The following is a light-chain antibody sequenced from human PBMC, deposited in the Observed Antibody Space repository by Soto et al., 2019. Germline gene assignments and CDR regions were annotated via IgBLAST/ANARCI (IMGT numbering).Light chain of an antibody. V-gene: IGKV3-11*01. CDR1: QSVSSY. J-gene: IGKJ1*01. CDR3: QQRSNWPPWT. Sequence: EIVLTQSPATLSLSPGERATLSCRASQSVSSYLAWYQQKPGQAPRLLIYDASNRATGIPARFSGSGSGTDFTLTISSLEPEEFAVYYCQQRSNWPPWTFGQGTKVDIK. CDR2: DAS.